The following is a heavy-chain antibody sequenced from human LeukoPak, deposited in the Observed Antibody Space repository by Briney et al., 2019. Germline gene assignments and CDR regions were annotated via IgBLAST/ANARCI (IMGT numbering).Heavy chain of an antibody. J-gene: IGHJ4*02. CDR1: GFTFSSYA. V-gene: IGHV3-30*04. CDR3: AKDAVGYSSGWYRWYFDY. Sequence: PGRSLRLSCAASGFTFSSYAMHWVRQAPGKGLEWVAVISYDGSNKYYADSVKGRFTISRDNSKNTLYLQMNSLRAEDTAVYYCAKDAVGYSSGWYRWYFDYWGQGTLVTVSS. CDR2: ISYDGSNK. D-gene: IGHD6-19*01.